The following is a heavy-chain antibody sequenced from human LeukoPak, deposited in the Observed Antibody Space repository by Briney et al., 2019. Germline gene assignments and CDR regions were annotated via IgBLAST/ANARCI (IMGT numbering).Heavy chain of an antibody. CDR2: ISSSGSTI. V-gene: IGHV3-48*03. CDR1: GLSFGDYG. Sequence: PGRSLRLSCTPSGLSFGDYGMSWVRQAPGKGLEWVSYISSSGSTIYYADSVKGRFTISRDNAKNSLYLQMNSLRAEDTAVYYCAELGITMIGGVWGKGTTVTISS. CDR3: AELGITMIGGV. J-gene: IGHJ6*04. D-gene: IGHD3-10*02.